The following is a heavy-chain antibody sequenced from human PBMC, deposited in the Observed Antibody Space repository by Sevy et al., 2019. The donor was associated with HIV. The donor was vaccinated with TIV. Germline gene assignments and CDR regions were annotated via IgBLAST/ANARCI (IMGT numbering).Heavy chain of an antibody. V-gene: IGHV3-21*01. D-gene: IGHD1-26*01. CDR2: ISSSSSYI. CDR3: ARETSIVGATNDAFDI. J-gene: IGHJ3*02. Sequence: GGSLRLSCAASGFTFSSYGMNWVRQAPGKGLEWVSSISSSSSYIYYADSVKGRFTISRDNAKNSLYLQMNSLRAEDTAVYYCARETSIVGATNDAFDIWGQGTMVTVSS. CDR1: GFTFSSYG.